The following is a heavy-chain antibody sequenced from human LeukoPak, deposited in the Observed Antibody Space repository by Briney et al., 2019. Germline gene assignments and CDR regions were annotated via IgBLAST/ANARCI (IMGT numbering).Heavy chain of an antibody. Sequence: PGGSLRLSCAASGFTFSDYYMSWIRQAPGKGLEWVSYISSSGSTIYYADSVKGRFTISRDNAKNSLYLQMNSLRAEDTAVYCCARAGYSSGWYDYYYYGMDVWGQGTTVTVSS. J-gene: IGHJ6*02. D-gene: IGHD6-19*01. CDR3: ARAGYSSGWYDYYYYGMDV. CDR1: GFTFSDYY. V-gene: IGHV3-11*01. CDR2: ISSSGSTI.